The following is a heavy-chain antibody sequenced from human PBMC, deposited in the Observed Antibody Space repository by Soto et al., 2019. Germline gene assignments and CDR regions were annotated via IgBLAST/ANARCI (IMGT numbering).Heavy chain of an antibody. V-gene: IGHV4-34*01. Sequence: PSETLSLTCAVYGGSFSGYYWSWIRQPPGKGLEWIGEINHSGSTNYNPSLKSRVTISVDTSKNQFSLKLSSVTAADTAVYYCARGRGGYYGSGSYVETPPGTHLGTFDYWGQGTLVTVSS. CDR2: INHSGST. CDR3: ARGRGGYYGSGSYVETPPGTHLGTFDY. CDR1: GGSFSGYY. J-gene: IGHJ4*02. D-gene: IGHD3-10*01.